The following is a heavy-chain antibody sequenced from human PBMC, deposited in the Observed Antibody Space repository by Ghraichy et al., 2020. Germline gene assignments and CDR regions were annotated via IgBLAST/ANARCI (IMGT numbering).Heavy chain of an antibody. CDR2: IYREGYS. Sequence: VGSLRLSCATSGFTVSSNYMSWVRQAPGKGLEWVSVIYREGYSYYADSVKGRFTISRDNSKNTLYLQMNSLRVEDTALYYCAKHPDAFTFWGQGTMVTVSS. V-gene: IGHV3-53*01. CDR1: GFTVSSNY. CDR3: AKHPDAFTF. J-gene: IGHJ3*01.